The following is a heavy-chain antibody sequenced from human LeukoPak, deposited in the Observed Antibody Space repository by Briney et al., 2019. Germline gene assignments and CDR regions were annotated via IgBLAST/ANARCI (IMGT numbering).Heavy chain of an antibody. D-gene: IGHD4-17*01. CDR3: ARQTVTTYWGRPSNWFDP. Sequence: GGSLRLSCAASGFTFSSYSMNWVRQAPGKGLEWVSSISSSSSYIYYADSVKGRFTISRDNSKNTLYLQMNSLRAEDTAVYYCARQTVTTYWGRPSNWFDPWGQGTLVTVSS. J-gene: IGHJ5*02. CDR2: ISSSSSYI. V-gene: IGHV3-21*04. CDR1: GFTFSSYS.